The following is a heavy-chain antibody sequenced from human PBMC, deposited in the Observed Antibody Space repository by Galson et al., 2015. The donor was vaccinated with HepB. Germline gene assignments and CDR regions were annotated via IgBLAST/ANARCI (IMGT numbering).Heavy chain of an antibody. D-gene: IGHD2-15*01. J-gene: IGHJ6*02. V-gene: IGHV3-30*18. CDR1: GFTFSSYG. CDR3: AKDLGPTVVVTPPYYYYGMDV. CDR2: KSYDGSNK. Sequence: PLRLSCQASGFTFSSYGMHWARQAQGKGLEWVAVKSYDGSNKYYADSVKGRFTISRDNSKNTLYPQMNSLRAEDTAVYYCAKDLGPTVVVTPPYYYYGMDVWGQGTTVTVSS.